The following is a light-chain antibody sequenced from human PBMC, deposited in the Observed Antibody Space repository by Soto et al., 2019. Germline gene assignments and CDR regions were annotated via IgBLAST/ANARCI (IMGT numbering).Light chain of an antibody. V-gene: IGKV1-8*01. Sequence: AIRMTQSPSSLSASTGDRVTITCRASQGISSYLAWYQQKPGKAPKLLIYAASTLQSGVPSRFSGSGSGTDFTLTISCLQSEDFATYYCQQYYSYSDFGQGTKVDIK. CDR1: QGISSY. CDR2: AAS. CDR3: QQYYSYSD. J-gene: IGKJ1*01.